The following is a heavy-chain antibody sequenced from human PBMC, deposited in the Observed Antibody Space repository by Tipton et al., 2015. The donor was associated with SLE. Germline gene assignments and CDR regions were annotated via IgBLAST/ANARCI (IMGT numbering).Heavy chain of an antibody. CDR2: IWHTGST. CDR3: AREFLNPVTTVHYYFDL. V-gene: IGHV4-38-2*01. J-gene: IGHJ2*01. CDR1: GYSISSAFN. D-gene: IGHD4-11*01. Sequence: TLSLTCAVSGYSISSAFNWAWIRQTPGMGLELVGTIWHTGSTYYNPSLKSRVPISGDTSKNQFYLKLSSVTAADTAVYYCAREFLNPVTTVHYYFDLWGRGTLVTVSS.